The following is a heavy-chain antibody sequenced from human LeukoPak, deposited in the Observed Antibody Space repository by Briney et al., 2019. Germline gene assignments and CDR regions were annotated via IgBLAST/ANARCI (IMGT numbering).Heavy chain of an antibody. CDR3: ARGRPRDGYNYYFDY. J-gene: IGHJ4*02. Sequence: SETLSLTCAVYGGSFSGYYWSWIRQPPGKGLEWIGEINHSGSTNYNPSLKSRVTISVDTSKNQFSLKLSSVTAADTAVYYCARGRPRDGYNYYFDYWGQGTLVTVSS. CDR1: GGSFSGYY. CDR2: INHSGST. V-gene: IGHV4-34*01. D-gene: IGHD5-24*01.